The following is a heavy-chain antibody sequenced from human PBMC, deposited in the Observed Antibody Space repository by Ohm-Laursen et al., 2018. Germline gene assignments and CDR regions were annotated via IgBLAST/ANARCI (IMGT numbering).Heavy chain of an antibody. CDR2: ISWNSGSI. J-gene: IGHJ5*02. CDR3: AKADSIAVAGNVPTLFDP. V-gene: IGHV3-9*01. D-gene: IGHD6-19*01. CDR1: GFTFDNYA. Sequence: SLRLSCAASGFTFDNYAMHWVRQAPGKGLEWVSGISWNSGSIGYADSVKGRFTISRDNAKNSLYLQMNSLRAEDTALYYCAKADSIAVAGNVPTLFDPWGQGTLVTVSS.